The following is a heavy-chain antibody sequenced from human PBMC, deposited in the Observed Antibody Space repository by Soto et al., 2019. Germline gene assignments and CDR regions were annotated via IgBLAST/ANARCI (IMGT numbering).Heavy chain of an antibody. CDR2: IIPIFGTA. CDR1: GGTFSSYA. CDR3: ARDRGPSSGYYPYWFDP. Sequence: QVQLVQSGAEVKKPGSSVKVSCKASGGTFSSYAISWVRQAPGQGLEWMGEIIPIFGTANYAQKFQGRVTITADESTSTGYMELSSLSSEDTAVYYCARDRGPSSGYYPYWFDPWGQGTLVTVSS. D-gene: IGHD3-22*01. V-gene: IGHV1-69*12. J-gene: IGHJ5*02.